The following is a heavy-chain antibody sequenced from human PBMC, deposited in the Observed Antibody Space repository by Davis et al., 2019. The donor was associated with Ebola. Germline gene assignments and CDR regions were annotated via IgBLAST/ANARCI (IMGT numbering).Heavy chain of an antibody. V-gene: IGHV1-69*13. Sequence: LVKVSCKASGGTFYSYAISWVRQAPGQGLEWVGGIIPIIAREDYAQKFQGRVTISADASTDTAYMELSSLRSEDTAIYYCARGDIVTDQVEYFDYWGQGTLVTVSS. D-gene: IGHD5-12*01. J-gene: IGHJ4*02. CDR3: ARGDIVTDQVEYFDY. CDR1: GGTFYSYA. CDR2: IIPIIARE.